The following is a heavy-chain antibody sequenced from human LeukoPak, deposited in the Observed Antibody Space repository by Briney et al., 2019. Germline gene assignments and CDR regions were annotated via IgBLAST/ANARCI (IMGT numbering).Heavy chain of an antibody. CDR1: GFTFSSYS. J-gene: IGHJ3*02. CDR3: AKGAYCSSTSCYALRHDAFDI. Sequence: PGGSLRLSCAASGFTFSSYSMNWVRQAPGKGLEWVSAISGSGGSTYYADSVKGRFTISRDNSKNTLYLQMNSLRAEDTAVYYCAKGAYCSSTSCYALRHDAFDIWGQGTMVTVSS. V-gene: IGHV3-23*01. D-gene: IGHD2-2*01. CDR2: ISGSGGST.